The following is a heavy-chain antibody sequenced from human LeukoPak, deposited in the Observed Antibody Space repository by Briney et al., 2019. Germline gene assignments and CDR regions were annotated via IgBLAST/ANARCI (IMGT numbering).Heavy chain of an antibody. V-gene: IGHV3-11*05. CDR3: ARDTGIVGATHSSWFDP. CDR1: GFTFSDYY. Sequence: PGGSLRLSCAASGFTFSDYYMNWIRQAPGKGVEWVSYISSSSSYTNYADSVKGRFTISGDNAKNSLYLQMNSLRAEDTAVYYCARDTGIVGATHSSWFDPWGQGTLVTVSS. CDR2: ISSSSSYT. J-gene: IGHJ5*02. D-gene: IGHD1-26*01.